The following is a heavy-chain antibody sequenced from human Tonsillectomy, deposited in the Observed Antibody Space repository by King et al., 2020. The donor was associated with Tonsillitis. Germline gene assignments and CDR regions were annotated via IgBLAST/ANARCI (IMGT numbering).Heavy chain of an antibody. CDR1: GFSLSTSGMC. CDR2: INLDDDK. J-gene: IGHJ4*02. Sequence: TLKESGPALVKPTQTLTLTCTFSGFSLSTSGMCVSGIRQPPGQALAWLALINLDDDKYYSTSLKTMLTSSKDTSQNQAVLTMTNMDPVETATFYCARLVATITYSFDYWGQGTLVTVSS. V-gene: IGHV2-70*01. D-gene: IGHD5-12*01. CDR3: ARLVATITYSFDY.